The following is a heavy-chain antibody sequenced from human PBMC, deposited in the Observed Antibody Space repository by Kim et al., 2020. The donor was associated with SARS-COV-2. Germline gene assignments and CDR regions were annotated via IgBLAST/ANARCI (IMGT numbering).Heavy chain of an antibody. CDR2: INPNSGGT. Sequence: ASVKVSCKASGYTFTGYYMHWVRQAPGQGLEWMGWINPNSGGTNYAQKFQGRVTMTRDTSISPAYMELSRLRSDDTAVYYCARASRSEYQLLYWGTAMVSDACDIWGEGTMVTVSS. CDR1: GYTFTGYY. D-gene: IGHD2-2*02. CDR3: ARASRSEYQLLYWGTAMVSDACDI. V-gene: IGHV1-2*02. J-gene: IGHJ3*02.